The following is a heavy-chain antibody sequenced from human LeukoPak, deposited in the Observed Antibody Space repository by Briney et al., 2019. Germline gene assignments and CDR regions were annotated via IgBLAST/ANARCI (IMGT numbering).Heavy chain of an antibody. CDR3: ARIQAYGGNSEGYYFNY. CDR1: GFSLSTSGMC. Sequence: SGPTLVNPTQTLTVTCTFSGFSLSTSGMCVSWIRQPPGKALEWLGLIDWDDDKFYSTSLKTRLTISKDTSRNQVVLTMTNMDPVDTATYCCARIQAYGGNSEGYYFNYWGQGTLVTVSS. J-gene: IGHJ4*02. V-gene: IGHV2-70*01. D-gene: IGHD4-23*01. CDR2: IDWDDDK.